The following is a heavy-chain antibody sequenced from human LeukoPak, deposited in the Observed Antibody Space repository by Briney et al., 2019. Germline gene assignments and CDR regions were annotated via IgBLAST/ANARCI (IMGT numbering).Heavy chain of an antibody. V-gene: IGHV4-34*01. J-gene: IGHJ4*02. CDR1: GGSFSGYY. D-gene: IGHD4-17*01. Sequence: SETLSLTCAVYGGSFSGYYWSWIRQPPGKGLEWIGEINHSGSTNYNPSLKSRVTISVDTSKNQFSLKLSSVTAADTAVYYCAREGHGDYYFDYWGQGTLVTVSS. CDR2: INHSGST. CDR3: AREGHGDYYFDY.